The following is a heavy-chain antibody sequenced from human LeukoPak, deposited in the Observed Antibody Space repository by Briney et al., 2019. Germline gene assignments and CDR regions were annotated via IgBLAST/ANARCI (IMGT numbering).Heavy chain of an antibody. V-gene: IGHV3-11*01. CDR2: ISSSGITI. Sequence: GGSLRLSCAASGFIFSDYYMSWIRQAPGKGLEWVSYISSSGITIYHADSVKGRFGISRDNAKNSLYLQMNSLRAADTAVYYCARTYSGSYFDYWGLGSLVTVSS. CDR1: GFIFSDYY. J-gene: IGHJ4*02. D-gene: IGHD1-26*01. CDR3: ARTYSGSYFDY.